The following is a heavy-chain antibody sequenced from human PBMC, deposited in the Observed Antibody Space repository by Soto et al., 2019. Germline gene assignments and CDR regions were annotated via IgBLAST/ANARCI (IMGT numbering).Heavy chain of an antibody. V-gene: IGHV1-2*04. Sequence: ASVKVSCKASGYTFTGYYMHWVRQAPGQGLEWMGWNNPNSGGTNYAQKFQGWVTMTRDTSISTAYMELSRLRSDDTAVYYCARGSITIFGVVPQTYYGMDVWGQGTTVTVSS. CDR3: ARGSITIFGVVPQTYYGMDV. CDR1: GYTFTGYY. CDR2: NNPNSGGT. J-gene: IGHJ6*02. D-gene: IGHD3-3*01.